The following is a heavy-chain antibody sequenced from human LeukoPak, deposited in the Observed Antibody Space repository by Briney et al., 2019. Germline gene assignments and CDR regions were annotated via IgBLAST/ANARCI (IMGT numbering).Heavy chain of an antibody. D-gene: IGHD3-10*01. CDR2: IYYSGST. CDR1: GGSISSSSYY. V-gene: IGHV4-39*07. J-gene: IGHJ3*02. CDR3: ARAAPRGAFDI. Sequence: PSETLSLTCTVSGGSISSSSYYWGWIRQPPGKGLEWIGSIYYSGSTYYNPSLKSRVTISVDTSKNQFSLKLSSVTAADTAVYYCARAAPRGAFDIWGQGTMVTVSS.